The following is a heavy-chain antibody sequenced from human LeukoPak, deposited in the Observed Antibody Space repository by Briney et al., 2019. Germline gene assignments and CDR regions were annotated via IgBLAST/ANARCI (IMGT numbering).Heavy chain of an antibody. J-gene: IGHJ3*02. Sequence: SETLFLTCTVSGGSISTYYWSWVRQSPGKGLEWIGYINYSGRTNSSPSLKSRVAISVDTSKNQFSLRLSSVTAADTAVYYCARDTYYYDNGDFIDAFDIWGQGTMVTVSS. V-gene: IGHV4-59*01. CDR3: ARDTYYYDNGDFIDAFDI. D-gene: IGHD3-22*01. CDR2: INYSGRT. CDR1: GGSISTYY.